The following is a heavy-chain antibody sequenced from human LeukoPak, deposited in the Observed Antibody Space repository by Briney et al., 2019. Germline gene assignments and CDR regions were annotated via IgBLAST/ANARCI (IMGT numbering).Heavy chain of an antibody. CDR2: INAGNGNT. CDR3: ARFTMTRGWFDP. CDR1: GYTFTSYA. J-gene: IGHJ5*02. Sequence: ASVKVSCKASGYTFTSYAMHWVRQAPGQRLEWMGWINAGNGNTKYSQKFQGRVTITRDTSASTAYMELSSLRSEDTAVYYCARFTMTRGWFDPWGQGTLVTVPS. V-gene: IGHV1-3*01. D-gene: IGHD3-22*01.